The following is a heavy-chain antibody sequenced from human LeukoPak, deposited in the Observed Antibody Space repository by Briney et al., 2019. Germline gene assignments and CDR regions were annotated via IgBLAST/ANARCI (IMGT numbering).Heavy chain of an antibody. D-gene: IGHD3-10*01. V-gene: IGHV3-21*01. CDR3: ARAPRGLWFGEFAGYMDV. CDR1: GFIFSNYS. J-gene: IGHJ6*03. Sequence: GSLRLSCAVSGFIFSNYSMTWVRQTPGKGLEWVSSISSSGSFLSYDASVKGRSTISRDNAKNSLYLQMNSLRAEDTAVYYCARAPRGLWFGEFAGYMDVWGKGTTVTVSS. CDR2: ISSSGSFL.